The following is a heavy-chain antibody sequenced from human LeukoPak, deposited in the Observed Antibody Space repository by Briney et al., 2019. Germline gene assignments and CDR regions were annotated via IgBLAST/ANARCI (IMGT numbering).Heavy chain of an antibody. CDR3: AKRGLAARAPRGYYYYYYMDV. Sequence: KPSETLSLTCAVSGYPISNAYYWSWIRQPPGKGLEWIGEINHSGSTNYNPSLKSRVTISVDTSKNQFSLKLSSVTAADTAVYYCAKRGLAARAPRGYYYYYYMDVWGKGTTVTVSS. V-gene: IGHV4-34*01. CDR1: GYPISNAYY. D-gene: IGHD6-6*01. CDR2: INHSGST. J-gene: IGHJ6*03.